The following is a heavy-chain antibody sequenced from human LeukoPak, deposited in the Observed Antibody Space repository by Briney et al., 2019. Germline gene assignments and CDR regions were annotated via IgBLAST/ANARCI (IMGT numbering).Heavy chain of an antibody. CDR2: ISSSSSYI. V-gene: IGHV3-21*01. CDR3: ANDLYGDYLFDD. Sequence: GGSLRLSCAASGYTFTIYSLNWVRQAPGKGLEWVASISSSSSYINYADSVKGRFIISRGNASNSLYLQMNSLRAEDTALYYCANDLYGDYLFDDWGQGTLVIVSS. J-gene: IGHJ4*02. D-gene: IGHD4-17*01. CDR1: GYTFTIYS.